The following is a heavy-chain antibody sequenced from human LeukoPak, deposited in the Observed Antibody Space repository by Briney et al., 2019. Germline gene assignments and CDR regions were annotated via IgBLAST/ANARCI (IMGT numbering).Heavy chain of an antibody. V-gene: IGHV3-33*01. J-gene: IGHJ5*02. CDR3: ARDGYYDFWSGYYWRGNWFDP. CDR1: GFTFRSYG. CDR2: IWYDGSNK. Sequence: GGSLRLSCAASGFTFRSYGMHWVRQAPGKGLEWVTVIWYDGSNKYYADSVKGRFTISRDNSKNTLYLQMNSLRAEDTAVYYCARDGYYDFWSGYYWRGNWFDPWGQGTLVTVSS. D-gene: IGHD3-3*01.